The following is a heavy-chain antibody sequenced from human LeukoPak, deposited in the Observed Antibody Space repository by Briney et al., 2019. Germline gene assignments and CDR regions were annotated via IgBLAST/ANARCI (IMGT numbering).Heavy chain of an antibody. J-gene: IGHJ5*02. CDR1: GFIFSNAW. D-gene: IGHD3-22*01. CDR2: LKSKTHGGTT. V-gene: IGHV3-15*01. Sequence: GGSLRLSCAASGFIFSNAWMSWVRQAPGKGLEWVGRLKSKTHGGTTDYATPVKGRFTISRDDSKNTLYLQMNSLNSEDTAVYYCTTDPATYYYDSSGYYENWFDPWGQGTLVTVSS. CDR3: TTDPATYYYDSSGYYENWFDP.